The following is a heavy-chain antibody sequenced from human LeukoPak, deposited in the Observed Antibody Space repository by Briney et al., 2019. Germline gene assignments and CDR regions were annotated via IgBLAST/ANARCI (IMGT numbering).Heavy chain of an antibody. Sequence: GGSLRLSCAASGFTFSSYGMHWVRQAPGKGLEWVAVIWYDGGNKYYADSVKGRFTISRDNSKNTLYLQVNSLRAEDTAVYYCAKSVDTAMVTFDYWGQGTLVTVSS. CDR3: AKSVDTAMVTFDY. V-gene: IGHV3-33*06. D-gene: IGHD5-18*01. CDR1: GFTFSSYG. J-gene: IGHJ4*02. CDR2: IWYDGGNK.